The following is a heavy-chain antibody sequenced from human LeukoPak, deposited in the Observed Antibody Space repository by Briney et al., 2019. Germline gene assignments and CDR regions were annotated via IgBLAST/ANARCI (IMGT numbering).Heavy chain of an antibody. CDR3: AREWVEYCSGGSCYTPLFDY. V-gene: IGHV4-4*07. Sequence: SETLSLTCTVSGGSISSYYWGWIRQPAGKGLEWIGRIYTSGSTNYNPSLKSRVTMSVDTSKNQFSLKLSSVTAADTAVYYCAREWVEYCSGGSCYTPLFDYWGQGTLVTVSS. CDR1: GGSISSYY. D-gene: IGHD2-15*01. J-gene: IGHJ4*02. CDR2: IYTSGST.